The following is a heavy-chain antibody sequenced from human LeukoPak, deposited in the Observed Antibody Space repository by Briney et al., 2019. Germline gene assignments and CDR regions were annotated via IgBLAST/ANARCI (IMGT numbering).Heavy chain of an antibody. CDR3: ARDPPLGAGDYYDSSGYYTLDY. V-gene: IGHV1-18*01. CDR1: GYTFNSYG. CDR2: ISAYNGNT. J-gene: IGHJ4*02. Sequence: GASVKVSCKASGYTFNSYGISWVRQAPGQGLEWMGWISAYNGNTDYAQKLQGRVTMTTDTSTSTAYMELRSLRSDDTAVYYCARDPPLGAGDYYDSSGYYTLDYWGQGTLVTVSS. D-gene: IGHD3-22*01.